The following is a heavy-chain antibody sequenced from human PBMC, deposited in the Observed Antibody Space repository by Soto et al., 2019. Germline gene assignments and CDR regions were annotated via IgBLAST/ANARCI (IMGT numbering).Heavy chain of an antibody. CDR1: GFTFETYS. D-gene: IGHD3-10*01. Sequence: GSLRLSCVASGFTFETYSMNWVRQVPGKGLEWLSYITAISSTIHYADSVRGRSTISRDNAKNSLYLQMNSLRDEDTALYYCARGSGSYYQVDYWGQGTLVTVSS. V-gene: IGHV3-48*02. J-gene: IGHJ4*02. CDR3: ARGSGSYYQVDY. CDR2: ITAISSTI.